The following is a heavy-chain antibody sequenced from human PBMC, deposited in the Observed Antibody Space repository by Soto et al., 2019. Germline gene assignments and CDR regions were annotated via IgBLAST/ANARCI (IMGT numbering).Heavy chain of an antibody. CDR1: GFTFSSYG. V-gene: IGHV3-30*18. D-gene: IGHD3-9*01. CDR2: ISYDGSNK. Sequence: GGSLRLSCAASGFTFSSYGMHWVRQAPGKGLEWVAVISYDGSNKYYADSVKGRFTISRDNSKNTLYLQMNSLRAEDTAVYYCAKDHLKALRYFDWLYYFDYRGQGTLVTVSS. CDR3: AKDHLKALRYFDWLYYFDY. J-gene: IGHJ4*02.